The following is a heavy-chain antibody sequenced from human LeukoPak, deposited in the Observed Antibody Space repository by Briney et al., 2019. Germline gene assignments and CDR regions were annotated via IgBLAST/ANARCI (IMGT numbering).Heavy chain of an antibody. V-gene: IGHV3-23*01. CDR2: ISGSGGST. J-gene: IGHJ4*02. D-gene: IGHD1-26*01. Sequence: GGSLRLSCAASGFTFSSYAMSWVRQAPGKGLEWVSAISGSGGSTYYADSVKGRFTISRDNSKNTLYLQMNSPRAEDTAVYYCAKSHQWELLNFDYWGQGTLVTVSS. CDR1: GFTFSSYA. CDR3: AKSHQWELLNFDY.